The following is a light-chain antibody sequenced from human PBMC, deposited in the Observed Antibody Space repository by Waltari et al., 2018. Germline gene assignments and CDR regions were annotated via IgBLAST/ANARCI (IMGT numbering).Light chain of an antibody. CDR1: RSLLYSSINNNY. J-gene: IGKJ4*02. Sequence: DIVVTQSPDSPAVSLGERATINCKSSRSLLYSSINNNYLAWYQQKPGQPPNLLFSWASTRESGVPDRFSGSGSGTDFTLTISSLQATDVAVYYCQQYYTPPFTFGGGTQVEIK. CDR2: WAS. CDR3: QQYYTPPFT. V-gene: IGKV4-1*01.